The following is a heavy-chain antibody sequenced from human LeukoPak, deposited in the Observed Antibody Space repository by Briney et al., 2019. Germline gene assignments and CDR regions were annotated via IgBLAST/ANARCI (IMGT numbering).Heavy chain of an antibody. Sequence: GGSLRLSCAASGFTFNTYAMNWVRQAPGKGLEWVASINHNGNVNYYVDSVKGRFTISRDNAKNSLYLQMSNLRAEDTAVYFCARGGGLDVWGQGATVTVSS. J-gene: IGHJ6*02. V-gene: IGHV3-7*03. CDR2: INHNGNVN. D-gene: IGHD3-16*01. CDR1: GFTFNTYA. CDR3: ARGGGLDV.